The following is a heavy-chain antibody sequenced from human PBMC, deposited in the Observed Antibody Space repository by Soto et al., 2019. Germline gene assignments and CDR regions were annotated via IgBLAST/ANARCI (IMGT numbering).Heavy chain of an antibody. Sequence: QVQLVQSGAEEKKPGASVKVSCKASGYTFTGYAMHWVRQAPGHRLEWRGWINAGNGNTKYSQKFQGRVTITRDTSASTTYMELSSLRSEDTAVYYCARAVAVPADFDYWGQGTLVTVSS. CDR2: INAGNGNT. D-gene: IGHD6-19*01. CDR1: GYTFTGYA. J-gene: IGHJ4*02. V-gene: IGHV1-3*05. CDR3: ARAVAVPADFDY.